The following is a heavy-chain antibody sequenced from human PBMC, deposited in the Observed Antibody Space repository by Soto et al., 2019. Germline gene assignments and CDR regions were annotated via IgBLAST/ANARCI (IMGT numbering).Heavy chain of an antibody. V-gene: IGHV3-74*01. CDR3: TRDTYGPSAH. Sequence: EVQLVESGGGTVQPGGSLRLSCAASGYTFSTYWMHWVRQAPGKGLVWVSRINPESTTINYADSVRGRFIISRDNARNTLSLQMNSLRAEDTAVYYCTRDTYGPSAHWGQGTLVTVSP. CDR1: GYTFSTYW. D-gene: IGHD3-10*01. CDR2: INPESTTI. J-gene: IGHJ4*02.